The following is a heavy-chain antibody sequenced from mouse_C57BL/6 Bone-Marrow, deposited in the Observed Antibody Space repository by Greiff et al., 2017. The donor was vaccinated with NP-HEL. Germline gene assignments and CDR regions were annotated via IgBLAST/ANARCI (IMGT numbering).Heavy chain of an antibody. Sequence: VQLQQSGPGLVQPSQTLSITCTVSGFSLSSSGVHWVRQSPGKGLEWLGVIWSGGITDYNSAFISRLSISRDNSKSQVFFKMSSLHADDTAIYYCARKENPLGTMDYWGQGTSVTVSS. V-gene: IGHV2-2*01. CDR2: IWSGGIT. CDR3: ARKENPLGTMDY. J-gene: IGHJ4*01. CDR1: GFSLSSSG.